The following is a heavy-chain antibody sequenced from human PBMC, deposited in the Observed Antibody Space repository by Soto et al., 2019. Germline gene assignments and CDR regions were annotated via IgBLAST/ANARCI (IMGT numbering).Heavy chain of an antibody. CDR2: ISSSGSTI. CDR3: ARIRDYYDSSGYPRGDGMDV. D-gene: IGHD3-22*01. Sequence: LRLSCAASGFTFSSYEMNWVRQAPGKGLEWVSYISSSGSTIYYADSVKGRFTISRDNAKNSLYLQMNSLRAEDTAVYYCARIRDYYDSSGYPRGDGMDVWGQGTTVTVSS. J-gene: IGHJ6*02. CDR1: GFTFSSYE. V-gene: IGHV3-48*03.